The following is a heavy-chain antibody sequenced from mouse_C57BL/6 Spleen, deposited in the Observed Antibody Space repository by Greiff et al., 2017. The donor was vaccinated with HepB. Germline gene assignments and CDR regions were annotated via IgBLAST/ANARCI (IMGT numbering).Heavy chain of an antibody. CDR1: GYSITSGYY. Sequence: DVKLQESGPGLVKPSQSLSLTCSVTGYSITSGYYWNWIRQFPGNKLEWMGYISYDGSNNYNPSLKNRISITRDTSKNQFFLKLNSVTTEDTATYYCASPGMDYWGQGTSVTVSS. V-gene: IGHV3-6*01. J-gene: IGHJ4*01. CDR2: ISYDGSN. CDR3: ASPGMDY.